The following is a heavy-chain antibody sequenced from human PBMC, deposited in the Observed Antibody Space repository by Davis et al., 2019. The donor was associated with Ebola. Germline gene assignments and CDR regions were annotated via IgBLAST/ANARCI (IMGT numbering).Heavy chain of an antibody. CDR2: ISWNSGSR. Sequence: GGSLRLSCAASGFPFPDYAMHWVRQGPGKGLEWVSGISWNSGSRGYADSVKGRFTISRDNAKNSLYLQMNSLRGEDTALYYCAKDIGALPYSSSVDYWGQGTLVTVSS. J-gene: IGHJ4*02. D-gene: IGHD6-13*01. CDR3: AKDIGALPYSSSVDY. CDR1: GFPFPDYA. V-gene: IGHV3-9*01.